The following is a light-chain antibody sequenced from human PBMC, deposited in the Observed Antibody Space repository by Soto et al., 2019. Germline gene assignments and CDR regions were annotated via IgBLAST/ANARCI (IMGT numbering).Light chain of an antibody. CDR1: TSNIGNNG. CDR3: AAWDDFLNVYV. CDR2: YDD. J-gene: IGLJ1*01. V-gene: IGLV1-36*01. Sequence: QAVVTQPPSVSEAPRQRVTISCSGSTSNIGNNGVIWYQQLPGKAPRLLIYYDDLLPSGVSDRFSGSKSGTSASLAISGLQSEDEADYYCAAWDDFLNVYVFGTGTKVTVL.